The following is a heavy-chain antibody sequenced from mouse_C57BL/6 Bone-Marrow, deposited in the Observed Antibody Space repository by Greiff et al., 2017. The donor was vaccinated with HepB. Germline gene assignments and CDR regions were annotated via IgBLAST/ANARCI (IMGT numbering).Heavy chain of an antibody. CDR1: GYTFTDYE. V-gene: IGHV1-15*01. CDR3: TRQGYGSLMDY. Sequence: QVQLQQSGAELVRPGASVTLSCKASGYTFTDYEMHWVKQTPVHGLEWIGAIDPETGGTAYNQKFKGKAILTADKSSSTAYMELRSLTSADSAVYYCTRQGYGSLMDYWGQGTSVTVSS. D-gene: IGHD2-2*01. CDR2: IDPETGGT. J-gene: IGHJ4*01.